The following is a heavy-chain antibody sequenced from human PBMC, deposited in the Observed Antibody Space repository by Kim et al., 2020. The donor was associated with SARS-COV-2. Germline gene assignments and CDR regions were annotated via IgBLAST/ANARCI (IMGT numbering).Heavy chain of an antibody. CDR2: IRSKAYGGTT. CDR3: TRAPGGVCSSTSCYGDYYYYGMDV. J-gene: IGHJ6*02. D-gene: IGHD2-2*01. CDR1: GFTFGDYA. Sequence: GGSLRLSCTASGFTFGDYAMSWVRQAPGKGLEWVGFIRSKAYGGTTEYAASVKGRFTISRDDSKSIAYLQMNSLKTEDTAVYYCTRAPGGVCSSTSCYGDYYYYGMDVWGQGTTVTVSS. V-gene: IGHV3-49*04.